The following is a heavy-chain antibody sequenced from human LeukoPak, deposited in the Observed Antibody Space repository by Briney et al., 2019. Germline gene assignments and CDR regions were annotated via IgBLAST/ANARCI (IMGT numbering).Heavy chain of an antibody. J-gene: IGHJ4*02. CDR2: IKSDGRST. Sequence: GGSLRLSCAASGFTFSTYWMHWVRQAPGKGLVWVSRIKSDGRSTSYADFARGRFTISRDNAKNPLYLQMNSLRAEDTAVYYCARAMAVTAPDSWGQGTLVTVSS. CDR1: GFTFSTYW. CDR3: ARAMAVTAPDS. D-gene: IGHD2-21*02. V-gene: IGHV3-74*01.